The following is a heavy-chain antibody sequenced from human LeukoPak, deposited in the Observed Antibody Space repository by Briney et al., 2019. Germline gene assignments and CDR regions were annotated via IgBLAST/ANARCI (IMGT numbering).Heavy chain of an antibody. CDR2: ISAYNGNT. V-gene: IGHV1-18*01. D-gene: IGHD5-12*01. CDR1: GYTFTSYG. Sequence: ASVKVSCKASGYTFTSYGTSWVRQAPGQGLEWMGWISAYNGNTNYAQKLQGRVTMTTDTSTSTAYMELRSLRSGDTAVYYCAREYLWLSYGMDVWGQGTTVTVSS. J-gene: IGHJ6*02. CDR3: AREYLWLSYGMDV.